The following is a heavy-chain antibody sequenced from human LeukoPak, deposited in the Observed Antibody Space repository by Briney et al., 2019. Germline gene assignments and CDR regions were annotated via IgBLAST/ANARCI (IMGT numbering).Heavy chain of an antibody. CDR3: ARLDGYNPAS. CDR1: GYSISSGYY. Sequence: PSETLSLTCAVSGYSISSGYYWGWIRQPPWKGLEWIGSIFYSGSTYYNPPLKSRVTISVDTSKNQVSLKLSSVTAADTAVYFCARLDGYNPASWGQGTLVTVSS. J-gene: IGHJ4*02. D-gene: IGHD5-24*01. V-gene: IGHV4-38-2*01. CDR2: IFYSGST.